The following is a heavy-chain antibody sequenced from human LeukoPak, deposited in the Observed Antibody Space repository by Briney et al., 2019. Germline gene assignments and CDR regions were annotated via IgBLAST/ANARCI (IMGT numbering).Heavy chain of an antibody. Sequence: ASVKVSCKASGYAFTSYGINWARQAPGQGLEWMGWISAYNGNTNYAQKLQGRVTMTTDTSTSTAYMELRSLRSDDTAVYYCARDRYSSGCHGYWGQGTLVTVSS. CDR1: GYAFTSYG. V-gene: IGHV1-18*01. J-gene: IGHJ4*02. D-gene: IGHD3-22*01. CDR2: ISAYNGNT. CDR3: ARDRYSSGCHGY.